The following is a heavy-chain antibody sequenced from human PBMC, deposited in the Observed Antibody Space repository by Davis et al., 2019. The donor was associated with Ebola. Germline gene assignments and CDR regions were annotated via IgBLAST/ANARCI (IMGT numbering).Heavy chain of an antibody. V-gene: IGHV5-51*01. Sequence: GESLKISCKGSGYGFTNYWIGWVRQMPGKGLEWMGIIFTGDSDTRYSPSFRGQVTISADKSFKTAFLHWSSLKASDTAMYYCATLRRTITGMDDGFDIWGQGTMVTVSS. D-gene: IGHD2-8*02. CDR2: IFTGDSDT. J-gene: IGHJ3*02. CDR3: ATLRRTITGMDDGFDI. CDR1: GYGFTNYW.